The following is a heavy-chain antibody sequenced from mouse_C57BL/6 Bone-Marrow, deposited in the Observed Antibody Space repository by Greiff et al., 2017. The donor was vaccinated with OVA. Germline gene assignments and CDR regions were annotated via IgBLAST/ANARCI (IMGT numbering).Heavy chain of an antibody. J-gene: IGHJ3*01. CDR2: IRLKSDNYAT. D-gene: IGHD2-14*01. Sequence: EVKVEESGGGLVQPGGSMKLSCVASGFTFSNYWMNWVRQSPEKGLEWVAQIRLKSDNYATHYAESVKGRFTISRDDSKSSVYLQMNNLRAEDTGIYYCPGGYPSFAYWGQGTLVTVSA. CDR3: PGGYPSFAY. V-gene: IGHV6-3*01. CDR1: GFTFSNYW.